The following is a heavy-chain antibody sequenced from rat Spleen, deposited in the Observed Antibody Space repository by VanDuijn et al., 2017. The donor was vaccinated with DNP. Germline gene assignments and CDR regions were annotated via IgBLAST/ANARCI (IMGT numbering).Heavy chain of an antibody. CDR3: ARGDA. Sequence: EVQLVESGGGFVQPGRSLKLSCVASGFTFGHFGMAWVRQSPKEGLEWVATISYDGNSTYYRDSVKGRFTVSRDNAKSILYLQMESLGSEDTATYYCARGDAWGQGTSVTVSS. CDR1: GFTFGHFG. CDR2: ISYDGNST. V-gene: IGHV5-7*01. J-gene: IGHJ4*01.